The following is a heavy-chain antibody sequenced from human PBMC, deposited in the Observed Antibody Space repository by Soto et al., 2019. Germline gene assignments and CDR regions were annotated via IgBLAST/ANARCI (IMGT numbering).Heavy chain of an antibody. CDR2: IYYSGST. CDR3: ARDIFGSPFDP. D-gene: IGHD3-16*01. Sequence: PSETLSLTCTVSGGSISSYYWSWIRQPPGKGLEWIGYIYYSGSTNYNPSLKSRVTISVDTSKNQFSLKPSSVTAADTAVYYCARDIFGSPFDPWGQGTLVTVSS. V-gene: IGHV4-59*01. J-gene: IGHJ5*02. CDR1: GGSISSYY.